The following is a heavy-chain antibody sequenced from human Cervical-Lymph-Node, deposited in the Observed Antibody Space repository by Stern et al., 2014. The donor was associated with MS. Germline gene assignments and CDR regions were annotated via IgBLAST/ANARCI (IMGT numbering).Heavy chain of an antibody. CDR3: ASGLIPRDHYNYYGMDV. V-gene: IGHV1-69*06. Sequence: DQLVESGAEVKKPGSSVKISCKASGGSLSSYGISWVRQAPGQGLEWMGGIIAIFGTTNYAQKFQGRVTITADTSTDTAYMDLTSLRSEDTAVYYCASGLIPRDHYNYYGMDVWGQGTTVTVSS. J-gene: IGHJ6*02. D-gene: IGHD1-14*01. CDR1: GGSLSSYG. CDR2: IIAIFGTT.